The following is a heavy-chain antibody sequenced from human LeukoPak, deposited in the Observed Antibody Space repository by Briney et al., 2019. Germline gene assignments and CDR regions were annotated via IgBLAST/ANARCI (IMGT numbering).Heavy chain of an antibody. CDR1: GASISSYY. V-gene: IGHV4-59*01. CDR3: ARGVYIAAAQYGY. D-gene: IGHD6-13*01. J-gene: IGHJ4*02. Sequence: SETLSLTCTVSGASISSYYWNWIRQPPGKGLEWIGYIYYSASTKHNPSLESRVTISLDTSKNQFSLKLRSVTAADTAVYYCARGVYIAAAQYGYWGQGTLVTVSS. CDR2: IYYSAST.